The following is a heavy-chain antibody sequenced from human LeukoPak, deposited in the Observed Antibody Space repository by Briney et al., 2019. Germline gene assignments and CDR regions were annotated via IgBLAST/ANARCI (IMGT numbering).Heavy chain of an antibody. Sequence: GGSLRLSCAASGVTFSDYYMSWIRQAPGKGLEWVSHISSFSNFRSYADSVKGRFTISRDNAKNSLYLQVNSLRAEDTAVYYCARPTIVAAGNFEYWGQGTLVTVSS. D-gene: IGHD6-13*01. V-gene: IGHV3-11*03. CDR3: ARPTIVAAGNFEY. CDR2: ISSFSNFR. J-gene: IGHJ4*02. CDR1: GVTFSDYY.